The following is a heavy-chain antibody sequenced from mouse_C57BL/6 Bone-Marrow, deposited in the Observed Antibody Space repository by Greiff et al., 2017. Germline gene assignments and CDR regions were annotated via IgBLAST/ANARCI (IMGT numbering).Heavy chain of an antibody. D-gene: IGHD2-13*01. CDR3: AREAVCDGDYVCYYAMDY. CDR1: GYTFTSYW. V-gene: IGHV1-59*01. Sequence: QVQLQQPGAELVRPGTSVKLSCKASGYTFTSYWMHWVKQRPGHGLEWIGVIDPSDSYTNYNEKFKGKATLTVDTSSSTAYMQLSSLTSVDSAVYYCAREAVCDGDYVCYYAMDYEDRGTSVTVSA. CDR2: IDPSDSYT. J-gene: IGHJ4*01.